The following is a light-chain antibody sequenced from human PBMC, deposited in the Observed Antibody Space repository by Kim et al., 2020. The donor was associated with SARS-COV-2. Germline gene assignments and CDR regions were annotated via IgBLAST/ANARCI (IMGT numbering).Light chain of an antibody. CDR3: QQYNSYPRT. J-gene: IGKJ2*01. CDR1: QSINGW. V-gene: IGKV1-5*01. CDR2: AAS. Sequence: SWSAGARVTITCRASQSINGWLAWYQQKPGKAPKLLIYAASSLESGVPSSFSGSGSGTEFTLTISSLQPDDFATYFCQQYNSYPRTFGQGTKLEI.